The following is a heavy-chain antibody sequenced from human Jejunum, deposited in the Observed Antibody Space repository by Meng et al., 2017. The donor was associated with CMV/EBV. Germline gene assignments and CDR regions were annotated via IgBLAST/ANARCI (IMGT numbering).Heavy chain of an antibody. Sequence: QVQLQEAGPGLCKASETLSLTGAGSGGSISTYYWSWIRQPPGKGLEWIGNNYYSGSTNYNPALASRVTISVDSSKNQFSLKLSSVTAADTAVYYWARHQNGGTYPLDYWGQGTLVTVSS. D-gene: IGHD3-16*02. V-gene: IGHV4-59*08. CDR2: NYYSGST. CDR3: ARHQNGGTYPLDY. J-gene: IGHJ4*02. CDR1: GGSISTYY.